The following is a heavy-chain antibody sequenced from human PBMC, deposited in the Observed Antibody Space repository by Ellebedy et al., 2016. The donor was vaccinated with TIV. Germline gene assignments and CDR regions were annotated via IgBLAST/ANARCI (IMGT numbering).Heavy chain of an antibody. Sequence: GESLKISCEASGFSFDIYSMHWVRQAPGKGLEWVAVITYDGSNQHYADSVKGRFTISRDSSKNTLFLQMNSLRAEDTAVYFCARDVATIPLMVSGYGMDVWGRGTTVAVSS. CDR3: ARDVATIPLMVSGYGMDV. CDR2: ITYDGSNQ. D-gene: IGHD2-8*01. J-gene: IGHJ6*02. CDR1: GFSFDIYS. V-gene: IGHV3-30*14.